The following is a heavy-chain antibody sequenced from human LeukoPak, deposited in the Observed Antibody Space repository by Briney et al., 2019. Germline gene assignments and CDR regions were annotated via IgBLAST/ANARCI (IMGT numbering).Heavy chain of an antibody. V-gene: IGHV4-59*12. Sequence: PSETLSLTCTVSGGSISSYYWSWIRQPPGKGLEWIGYIYYSGSTNYNPSLKSRVTISVDTSKNQFSLKLSSVTAADTAVYYCARVGLAGKTTVRAGIGVEAFDIWGQGTMVTVSS. J-gene: IGHJ3*02. D-gene: IGHD4-17*01. CDR2: IYYSGST. CDR1: GGSISSYY. CDR3: ARVGLAGKTTVRAGIGVEAFDI.